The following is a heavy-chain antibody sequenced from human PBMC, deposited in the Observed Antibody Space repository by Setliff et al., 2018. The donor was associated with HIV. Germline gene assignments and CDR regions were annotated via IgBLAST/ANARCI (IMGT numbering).Heavy chain of an antibody. CDR2: GHYTGNT. D-gene: IGHD2-21*02. CDR1: GASISSNSYY. V-gene: IGHV4-39*02. Sequence: PSETLSLTCSVSGASISSNSYYWGWIRQPPGKGLEWIGSGHYTGNTYTSPSLKSRATISLDASKNKISLKLTSVTSADTAVYYCAREGDGIDFWGQGTLVTSPQ. J-gene: IGHJ4*02. CDR3: AREGDGIDF.